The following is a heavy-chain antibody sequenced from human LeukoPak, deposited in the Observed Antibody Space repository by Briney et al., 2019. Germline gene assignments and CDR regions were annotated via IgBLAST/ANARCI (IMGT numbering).Heavy chain of an antibody. J-gene: IGHJ4*02. Sequence: SETLSLTCTVSGASVSSASYWTWIRQPPGKGVEWIAHIYNGVNTNYNPSLKSRVTISVDTSKNQFSLKLSSVTAADTAVYYCVGGGSSGYFPFIDYWGQGTLVTVSS. CDR1: GASVSSASY. D-gene: IGHD3-22*01. V-gene: IGHV4-61*01. CDR3: VGGGSSGYFPFIDY. CDR2: IYNGVNT.